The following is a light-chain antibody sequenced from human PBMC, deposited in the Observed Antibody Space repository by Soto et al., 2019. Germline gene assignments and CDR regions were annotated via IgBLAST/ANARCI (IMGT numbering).Light chain of an antibody. CDR1: QSVSSK. J-gene: IGKJ4*01. CDR3: QEYTNWPTVN. CDR2: GAS. Sequence: ELGRMPTPATRAVSPKRIAPVCCRTSQSVSSKLAWYQQKPGQAPRLLIYGASTRATGIPARFSGSGSGTEFTLTIRRLQPEDFAVYSCQEYTNWPTVNCAGGTKVDIK. V-gene: IGKV3-15*01.